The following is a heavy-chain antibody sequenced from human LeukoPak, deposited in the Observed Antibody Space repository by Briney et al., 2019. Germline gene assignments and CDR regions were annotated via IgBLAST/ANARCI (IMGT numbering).Heavy chain of an antibody. CDR3: ASDRGYSFGGDY. V-gene: IGHV1-2*02. D-gene: IGHD5-18*01. Sequence: ASVKVSCKASGYRFTGHYMHWVRQAPGQGPEWMGWINPNSGGTNYAQKFQGRVTMTRDTSISTAYMELSRLRSDDTAVYYCASDRGYSFGGDYWGQGTLVTVSS. J-gene: IGHJ4*02. CDR2: INPNSGGT. CDR1: GYRFTGHY.